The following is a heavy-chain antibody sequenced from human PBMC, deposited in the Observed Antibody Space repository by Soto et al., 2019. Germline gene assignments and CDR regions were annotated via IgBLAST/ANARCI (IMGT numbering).Heavy chain of an antibody. J-gene: IGHJ4*02. CDR2: IKYDGAEK. CDR1: GFTFSDYW. V-gene: IGHV3-7*05. CDR3: ARDGVAPGLYFDH. Sequence: GGSLRLSCAASGFTFSDYWMNWFRQAPGKGLEWVASIKYDGAEKTYVDSVKGRFTISRDNPKNSVYLQMASLRAEDTAVYYCARDGVAPGLYFDHWGQGTPVTVSS. D-gene: IGHD3-10*01.